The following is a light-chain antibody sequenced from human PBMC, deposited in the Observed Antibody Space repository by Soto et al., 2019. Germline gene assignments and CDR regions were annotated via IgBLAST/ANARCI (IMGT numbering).Light chain of an antibody. CDR3: QQSYSSIFT. V-gene: IGKV1-39*01. Sequence: DIQMTQSPSSLSASVGDRVSITCRASQSIGIFLNWYQQGPGKAPKLLIYAASTLQSGVPSRFSGSGSGTDVTLTVSSLQPEDLGTYYCQQSYSSIFTFGPGTKVVI. CDR1: QSIGIF. J-gene: IGKJ3*01. CDR2: AAS.